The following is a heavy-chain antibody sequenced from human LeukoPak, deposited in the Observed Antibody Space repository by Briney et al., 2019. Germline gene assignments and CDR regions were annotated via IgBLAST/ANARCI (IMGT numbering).Heavy chain of an antibody. D-gene: IGHD6-13*01. Sequence: PSETLSLTCTVSGGSISSYYWSWIREPAGKGLEWVELIYTSGSTNYNPSLKSRVTISVDTSKNQFSLKLSSVTAADTAVYYCARGRWSSSWTRYFDNWGQGTLVIVSS. CDR1: GGSISSYY. CDR2: IYTSGST. J-gene: IGHJ4*02. CDR3: ARGRWSSSWTRYFDN. V-gene: IGHV4-4*07.